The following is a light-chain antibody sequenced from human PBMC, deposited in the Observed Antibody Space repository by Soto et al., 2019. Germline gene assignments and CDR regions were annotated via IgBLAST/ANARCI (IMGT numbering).Light chain of an antibody. J-gene: IGKJ5*01. CDR1: QTVSRN. V-gene: IGKV3-15*01. CDR2: DIS. Sequence: EIVLTQSPDTLSVSPVERATLSCRASQTVSRNLAWYQQRPGQAPRLLIYDISNRATGVPARFSGSGSETEFTLTIRSLQSEDFAVYFCQQYNNWPSFGQGTRLEIK. CDR3: QQYNNWPS.